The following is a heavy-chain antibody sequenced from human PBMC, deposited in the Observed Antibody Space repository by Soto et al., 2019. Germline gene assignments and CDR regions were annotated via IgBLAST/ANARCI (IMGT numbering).Heavy chain of an antibody. CDR2: VKPRAGYT. D-gene: IGHD3-22*01. J-gene: IGHJ6*02. CDR1: SYTFSNYY. V-gene: IGHV1-46*01. Sequence: ALVKVPCKASSYTFSNYYIHWVRQAPGQTPELMGVVKPRAGYTTYAQKVQGRVSNSRDTSASTGHMELRRLRSDYTGWYYCARELWPGVVANVGYSGWDVWGQGTTVTVSS. CDR3: ARELWPGVVANVGYSGWDV.